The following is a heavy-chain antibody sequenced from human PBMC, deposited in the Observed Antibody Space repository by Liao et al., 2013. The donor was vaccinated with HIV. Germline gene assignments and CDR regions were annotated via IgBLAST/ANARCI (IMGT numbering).Heavy chain of an antibody. CDR1: GGSISSYY. Sequence: QVQLQESGPGLVKPSETLSLTCTVSGGSISSYYWSWIRQPPGKGLEWIGYIYYSGSTNYNPSLKSRVTISVDTSNNQFSLKLNSVTAADTAIYYCARGXRTSDSSGYLNYWGQGTLVTVSS. V-gene: IGHV4-59*12. CDR2: IYYSGST. CDR3: ARGXRTSDSSGYLNY. J-gene: IGHJ4*02. D-gene: IGHD3-22*01.